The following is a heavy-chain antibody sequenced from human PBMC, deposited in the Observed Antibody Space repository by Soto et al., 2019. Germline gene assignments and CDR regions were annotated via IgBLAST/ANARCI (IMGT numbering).Heavy chain of an antibody. D-gene: IGHD3-9*01. Sequence: SETLSLTCTVSGDSISSGGYYWSWIRQHPGKGLEWIGYIYYSGSTYYNPSLKSRVTISVDTSKNQFSLKLSSVTAADTAVYYCARAVWDILTVVYWGQGTLVTVSS. CDR2: IYYSGST. V-gene: IGHV4-31*03. J-gene: IGHJ4*02. CDR3: ARAVWDILTVVY. CDR1: GDSISSGGYY.